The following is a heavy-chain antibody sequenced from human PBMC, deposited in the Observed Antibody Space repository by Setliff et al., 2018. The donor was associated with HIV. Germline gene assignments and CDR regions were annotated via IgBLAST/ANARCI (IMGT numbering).Heavy chain of an antibody. CDR1: GGTFSSYV. J-gene: IGHJ4*02. CDR2: AIPMLGIA. V-gene: IGHV1-69*10. D-gene: IGHD3-16*01. Sequence: RASVKVSCKASGGTFSSYVINWVRQAPGQGLEWMGGAIPMLGIANHVHKFQGRVTITADKSTSTAYMELNSLRSEDTAVYYCARSSYYDVNSPFDYWGQGTRVTVSS. CDR3: ARSSYYDVNSPFDY.